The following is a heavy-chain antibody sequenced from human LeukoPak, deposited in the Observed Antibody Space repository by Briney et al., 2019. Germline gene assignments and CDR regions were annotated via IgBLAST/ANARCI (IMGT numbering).Heavy chain of an antibody. J-gene: IGHJ3*02. CDR3: AKLNYDFWSGYYSGAFDI. V-gene: IGHV3-23*01. Sequence: GGSLRLSCAASGFTFSSYAMSWVRQAPGKGLEWVSAISGSGGSTYYADSVKGRFTISRDNSKNTLYLQMNSLRAGDTAVYYCAKLNYDFWSGYYSGAFDIWGQGTMVTVSS. CDR1: GFTFSSYA. D-gene: IGHD3-3*01. CDR2: ISGSGGST.